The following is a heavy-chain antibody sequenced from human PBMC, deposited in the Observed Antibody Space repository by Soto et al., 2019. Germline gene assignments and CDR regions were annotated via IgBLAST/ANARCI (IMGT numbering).Heavy chain of an antibody. Sequence: GGSLRLSCAASGFTFSDYYMSWIRQAPGKGLEWVSYISSSGSTIYYADSVKGRFTISRDNAKNSLYLQMNSLRAEGTDVYYGACYYDSSGYNWFDPWGQGTLVTVSS. CDR1: GFTFSDYY. V-gene: IGHV3-11*01. CDR2: ISSSGSTI. CDR3: ACYYDSSGYNWFDP. D-gene: IGHD3-22*01. J-gene: IGHJ5*02.